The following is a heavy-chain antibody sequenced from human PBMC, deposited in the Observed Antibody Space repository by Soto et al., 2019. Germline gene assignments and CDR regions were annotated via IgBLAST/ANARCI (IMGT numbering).Heavy chain of an antibody. Sequence: GESLKISCKGSGYSFTSYWIGWVRRMPGKGLEWMGIIYPGDSDTRYSPSFQGQVTISADKSISTAYLQWSSLKASDTAMYYCARHVGRYCSSTSCYTGDNWFDPWGQGTLVTVSS. CDR1: GYSFTSYW. CDR2: IYPGDSDT. D-gene: IGHD2-2*02. J-gene: IGHJ5*02. CDR3: ARHVGRYCSSTSCYTGDNWFDP. V-gene: IGHV5-51*01.